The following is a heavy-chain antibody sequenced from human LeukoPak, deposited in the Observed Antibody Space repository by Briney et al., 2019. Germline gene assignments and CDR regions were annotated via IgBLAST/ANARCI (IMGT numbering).Heavy chain of an antibody. CDR2: IYSGGST. CDR1: GFTVSSNY. J-gene: IGHJ4*02. D-gene: IGHD3-22*01. CDR3: ATAHYYDSSGLVDY. Sequence: PGGSLRLSCAASGFTVSSNYMSWVRQAPGKGLEWVSVIYSGGSTYYQDSVMGRVTISRDNSKNPLYLQMNSLRAEDTAVYYCATAHYYDSSGLVDYWGQGTLVTVSS. V-gene: IGHV3-53*01.